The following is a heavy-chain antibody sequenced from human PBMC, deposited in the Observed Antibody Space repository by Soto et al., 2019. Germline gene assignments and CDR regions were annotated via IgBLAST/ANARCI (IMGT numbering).Heavy chain of an antibody. J-gene: IGHJ4*02. Sequence: EVQLVESGGGLVQPGGSLRLSRAASGFTVSSNYMSWVRQAPGKGLEWVSVIYSGGGTYHAASVKDRFTISRDNSKNTPYLQMNSLRAEATAVYYCAREGRERGRYFDFWRLATLVTLSS. CDR1: GFTVSSNY. V-gene: IGHV3-66*01. CDR3: AREGRERGRYFDF. CDR2: IYSGGGT. D-gene: IGHD3-16*01.